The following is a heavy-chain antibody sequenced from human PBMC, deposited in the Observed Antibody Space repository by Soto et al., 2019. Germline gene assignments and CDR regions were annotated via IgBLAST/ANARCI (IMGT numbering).Heavy chain of an antibody. J-gene: IGHJ4*02. Sequence: QVQLVQSGAEVKKPGSSVKVSCKPSGGTFSSYAISWVRQAPGQGLEWMGGIIPIFGTANSAQKFQGRVPITADKSTSAAYMELSSLRSEDTAVYYCARRGYGGYFRLWGQGTLVTVSS. V-gene: IGHV1-69*06. CDR2: IIPIFGTA. CDR1: GGTFSSYA. CDR3: ARRGYGGYFRL. D-gene: IGHD5-12*01.